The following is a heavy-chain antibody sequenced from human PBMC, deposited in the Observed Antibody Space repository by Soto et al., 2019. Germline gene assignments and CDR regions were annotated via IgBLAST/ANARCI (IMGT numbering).Heavy chain of an antibody. V-gene: IGHV3-72*01. J-gene: IGHJ2*01. D-gene: IGHD4-17*01. CDR1: GFTFSDHY. CDR2: IRNRVKSHTT. Sequence: EVQLVESGGGLVQPGGSLRLSCAVSGFTFSDHYMDWVRQAPGKGLEWVGRIRNRVKSHTTEYAASVKGRFTISRDDPNNSLYLQMNSLKIEDTAVYYCVRATTVTEYWYFDLWGRGTLVTVSS. CDR3: VRATTVTEYWYFDL.